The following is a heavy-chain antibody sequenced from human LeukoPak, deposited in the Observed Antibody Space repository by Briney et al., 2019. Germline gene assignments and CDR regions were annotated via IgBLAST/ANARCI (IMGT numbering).Heavy chain of an antibody. CDR2: LSGDGGST. CDR3: ARDLLKYGSGYSDY. J-gene: IGHJ4*02. D-gene: IGHD3-10*01. CDR1: GFTFSSFA. Sequence: GGSLRLSCAASGFTFSSFAMNWVRQAPGKGLEWVSTLSGDGGSTYYADSVKGRFTISRDNAKNSLYLQMNSLRAEDTAVYYCARDLLKYGSGYSDYWGQGTLVTVPS. V-gene: IGHV3-23*01.